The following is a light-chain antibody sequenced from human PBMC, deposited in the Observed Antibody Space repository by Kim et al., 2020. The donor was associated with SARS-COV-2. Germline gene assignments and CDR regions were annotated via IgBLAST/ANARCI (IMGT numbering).Light chain of an antibody. CDR2: GAS. CDR1: QSVSSN. J-gene: IGKJ1*01. CDR3: QQYNTWPRT. V-gene: IGKV3-15*01. Sequence: PGERATLSCRASQSVSSNLAWYQQKPGQAPRLLIDGASTRATGIPARFSGSGSGTDFTLTISSLQSEDFAVYFCQQYNTWPRTFGQGTKVEIK.